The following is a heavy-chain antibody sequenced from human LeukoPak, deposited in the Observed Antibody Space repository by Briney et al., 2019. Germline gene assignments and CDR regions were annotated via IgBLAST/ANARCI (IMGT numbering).Heavy chain of an antibody. CDR2: IWYDGSNK. Sequence: PGRSLRLSCAASGFTFSSYGMHWVRQAPGKGLEWVAVIWYDGSNKYYADSVKGRFTISRDNSKNTLYLQMNSLRAEDTAVYYCARAGGNCSSTSCSPVRDGMDVWGQGTTVTVSS. J-gene: IGHJ6*02. D-gene: IGHD2-2*01. V-gene: IGHV3-33*08. CDR1: GFTFSSYG. CDR3: ARAGGNCSSTSCSPVRDGMDV.